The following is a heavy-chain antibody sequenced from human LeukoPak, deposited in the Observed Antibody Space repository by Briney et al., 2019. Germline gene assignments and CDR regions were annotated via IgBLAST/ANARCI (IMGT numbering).Heavy chain of an antibody. Sequence: GGSLRLSCAASGFTFSSYGMYWVRQAPGKGLEWVAVIWYDGSNKYYADSVKGRFTISRDNSKNTLYLQMNSLRAEDTAVYYCAREAASGYYIDYWGQGTLVTVSS. J-gene: IGHJ4*02. CDR2: IWYDGSNK. CDR1: GFTFSSYG. CDR3: AREAASGYYIDY. D-gene: IGHD5-12*01. V-gene: IGHV3-33*01.